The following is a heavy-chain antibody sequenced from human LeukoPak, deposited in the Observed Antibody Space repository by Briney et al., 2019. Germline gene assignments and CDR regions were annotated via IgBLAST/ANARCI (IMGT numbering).Heavy chain of an antibody. Sequence: GASLRLSSGTSGFTSISNDLSWCRRPPGKGLKGWSAISCSGGSTYYADSVKGRVTISGDNSKNTLYLQMNSLRAEDTAVYYCAKSGEMGVVVVAAYYGMDVWGKGTTVTVSS. D-gene: IGHD2-15*01. CDR3: AKSGEMGVVVVAAYYGMDV. CDR1: GFTSISND. CDR2: ISCSGGST. V-gene: IGHV3-23*01. J-gene: IGHJ6*04.